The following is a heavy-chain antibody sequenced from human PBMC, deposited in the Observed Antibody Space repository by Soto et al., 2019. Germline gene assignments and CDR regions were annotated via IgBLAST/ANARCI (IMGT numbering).Heavy chain of an antibody. V-gene: IGHV4-31*03. D-gene: IGHD3-9*01. J-gene: IGHJ5*02. Sequence: QVQLQESGPGLVKPSQTLSLTCTVSGGSISSGGYYWSWIRQHPGKGLEWIGYIYYSGSTYYNPSLKSRVTIAVDTSKNQFSLMLSSVTAADTAVYYCASGRYFDWLPTNNWFDPWGQGTLVTVSS. CDR3: ASGRYFDWLPTNNWFDP. CDR2: IYYSGST. CDR1: GGSISSGGYY.